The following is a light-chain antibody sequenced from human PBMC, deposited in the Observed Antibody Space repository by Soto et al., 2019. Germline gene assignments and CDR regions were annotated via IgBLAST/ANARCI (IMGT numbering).Light chain of an antibody. CDR2: KAS. Sequence: DIQMTQSPSTLSASVGDRVTITCRASESISNWLAWYQQKPGKAPKVLIYKASTLKTGVPSRFSGSESGTECTLTINSLQPDDFATYYCQQYNNYPWTFGQGTKVEIK. J-gene: IGKJ1*01. CDR3: QQYNNYPWT. CDR1: ESISNW. V-gene: IGKV1-5*03.